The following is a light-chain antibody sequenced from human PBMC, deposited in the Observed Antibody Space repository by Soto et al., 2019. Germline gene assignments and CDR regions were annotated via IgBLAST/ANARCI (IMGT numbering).Light chain of an antibody. Sequence: EIVMTQSPVTLSVSPGEGATLSCRASQNVYIDLAWYQQKPGQAPRLLIYGASTRATGIPARFSGSGSGTAFTLTITSLQSEDFAVYYCQQYAKWPPLTFGGGTKVEI. CDR2: GAS. J-gene: IGKJ4*01. CDR3: QQYAKWPPLT. CDR1: QNVYID. V-gene: IGKV3-15*01.